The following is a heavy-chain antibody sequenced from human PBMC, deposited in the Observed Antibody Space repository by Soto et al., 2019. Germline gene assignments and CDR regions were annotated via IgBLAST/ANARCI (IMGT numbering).Heavy chain of an antibody. CDR3: ARVWGGAFDI. J-gene: IGHJ3*02. CDR2: IYYSGST. D-gene: IGHD3-10*01. CDR1: GGSISSYY. Sequence: QVQLQESGPGLVKPSETLSLTCTVSGGSISSYYWSWIRQHPGKGLEWIGYIYYSGSTNYNPSLQRRVTIAVDTSKNQFSLKLSSVTAADTDVYYCARVWGGAFDIWGQGTMVTVSS. V-gene: IGHV4-59*01.